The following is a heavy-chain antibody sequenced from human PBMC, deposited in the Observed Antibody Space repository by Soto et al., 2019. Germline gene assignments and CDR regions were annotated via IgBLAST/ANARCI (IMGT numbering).Heavy chain of an antibody. CDR3: ARSAPPIEY. CDR2: TNAGNGNT. CDR1: GYTFTSYA. Sequence: ASVKVSCKASGYTFTSYAMHWVRQAPGQRLEWMGWTNAGNGNTKQSQKFQGRVTITRDTSASTAYMELSSLRSEDTAVYYCARSAPPIEYWGQGTLVTVSS. V-gene: IGHV1-3*01. J-gene: IGHJ4*02.